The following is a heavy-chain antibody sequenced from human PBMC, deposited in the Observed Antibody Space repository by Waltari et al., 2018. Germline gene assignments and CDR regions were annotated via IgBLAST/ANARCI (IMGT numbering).Heavy chain of an antibody. CDR2: IYYSGST. V-gene: IGHV4-39*07. CDR3: ARDSNYYGSNGYAFDI. D-gene: IGHD3-10*01. Sequence: QLQLQESGPGLVKPSETLSLTCTVSGGSISSSSYYWGWIRQPPGKGLEWIGSIYYSGSTYYTPSLKSRVTISVDTSKNQFSLKLSSVTAADTAVYYCARDSNYYGSNGYAFDIWGQGTMVTVSS. J-gene: IGHJ3*02. CDR1: GGSISSSSYY.